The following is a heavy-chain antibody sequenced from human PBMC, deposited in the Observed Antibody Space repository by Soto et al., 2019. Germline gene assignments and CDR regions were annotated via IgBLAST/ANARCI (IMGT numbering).Heavy chain of an antibody. CDR1: GFSFNNVW. D-gene: IGHD3-3*02. J-gene: IGHJ4*02. CDR2: IQSKADGGTA. CDR3: TADLPAFIPQVDS. V-gene: IGHV3-15*01. Sequence: LRLSCAASGFSFNNVWMSWVRQTPGKGLEWVGRIQSKADGGTAEYAAPLKGRVTISRDDSTNTLDLHMNNLKTEDTGVYFCTADLPAFIPQVDSWGQGTLVTVSS.